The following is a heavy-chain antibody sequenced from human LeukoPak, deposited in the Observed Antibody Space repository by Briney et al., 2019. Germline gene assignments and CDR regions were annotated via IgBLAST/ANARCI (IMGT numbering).Heavy chain of an antibody. V-gene: IGHV4-34*01. CDR3: ARRNSGSYSLDY. CDR2: INHSGST. Sequence: SETLSLTCAVYGGSFSGYYWSWIRQPPGKGLEWIGEINHSGSTNYNPSLKSRVIISVDTSKNQFSLKLSSVTAADTAVYYCARRNSGSYSLDYWGQGTLVTVSS. D-gene: IGHD1-26*01. J-gene: IGHJ4*02. CDR1: GGSFSGYY.